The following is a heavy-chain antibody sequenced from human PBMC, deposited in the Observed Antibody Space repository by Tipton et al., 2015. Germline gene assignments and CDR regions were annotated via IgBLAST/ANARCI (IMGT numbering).Heavy chain of an antibody. CDR1: GYSISSGYY. D-gene: IGHD4-23*01. CDR3: ARARGRHGGLFDS. J-gene: IGHJ4*02. CDR2: FFHSGNT. Sequence: LRLSCDVSGYSISSGYYWSWIRQPPGKGLEWIGSFFHSGNTFHNPSLRSRVITSVDTSKTQFSLKMRSVTATDTAVYYCARARGRHGGLFDSWGQGTLVTVSS. V-gene: IGHV4-38-2*01.